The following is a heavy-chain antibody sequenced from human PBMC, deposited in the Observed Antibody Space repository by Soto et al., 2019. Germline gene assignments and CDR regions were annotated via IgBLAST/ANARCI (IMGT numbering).Heavy chain of an antibody. Sequence: TGGSLRLSCVASGFTFSRHSMNWVRQAPGKGLEWISYISSSSNSMYYADSVKGRFTISRDNAKNSLYLQMNSLRAEDTALYYCAREIPYSDYAFDIWGHGTMVTVSS. V-gene: IGHV3-48*01. CDR2: ISSSSNSM. CDR1: GFTFSRHS. J-gene: IGHJ3*02. CDR3: AREIPYSDYAFDI. D-gene: IGHD4-4*01.